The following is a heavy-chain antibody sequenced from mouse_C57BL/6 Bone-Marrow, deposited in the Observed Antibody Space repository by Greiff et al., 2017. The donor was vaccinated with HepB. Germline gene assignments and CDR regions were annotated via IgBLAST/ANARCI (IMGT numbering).Heavy chain of an antibody. V-gene: IGHV3-6*01. D-gene: IGHD1-1*01. CDR2: ISYDGSN. CDR1: GYSITSGYY. J-gene: IGHJ1*03. Sequence: EVKLVESGPGLVKPSQSLSLTCSVTGYSITSGYYWNWIRQFPGNKLEWMGYISYDGSNNYNPSLKNRISITRDTSKNQFFLKLNSVTTEDTATYYCARDPLYYYGSSHWYFDVWGTGTTVTVSS. CDR3: ARDPLYYYGSSHWYFDV.